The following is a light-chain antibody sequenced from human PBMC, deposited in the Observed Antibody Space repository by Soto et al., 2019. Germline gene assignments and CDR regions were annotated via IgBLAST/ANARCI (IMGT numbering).Light chain of an antibody. J-gene: IGKJ4*01. CDR1: QSVGSSY. Sequence: EIVLTQSPGTLSLSPGERATLSCRASQSVGSSYLAWYQQKPGQAPRLLIYGASSRATGIPDRFSGSGSGTDFTLTISRLEPEDFAVYYCQQYGSSPLTFVGGTKVDIK. V-gene: IGKV3-20*01. CDR3: QQYGSSPLT. CDR2: GAS.